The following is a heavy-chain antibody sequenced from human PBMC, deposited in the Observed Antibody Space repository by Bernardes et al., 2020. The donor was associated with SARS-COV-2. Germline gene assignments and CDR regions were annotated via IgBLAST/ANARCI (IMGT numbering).Heavy chain of an antibody. D-gene: IGHD1-26*01. CDR3: ARSHSGSYYGGPDY. V-gene: IGHV3-30-3*01. CDR2: ISYDGSNK. Sequence: VGSLRLSCAASGFTFSSYAMHWVRQAPGKGLEWVAVISYDGSNKYYADSVKGRFTISRDNSKNTLYLQMNSLRAEDTAVYYCARSHSGSYYGGPDYWGQGTLVTVSS. J-gene: IGHJ4*02. CDR1: GFTFSSYA.